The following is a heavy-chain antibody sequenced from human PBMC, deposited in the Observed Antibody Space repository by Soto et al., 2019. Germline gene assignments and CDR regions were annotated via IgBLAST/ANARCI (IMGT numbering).Heavy chain of an antibody. CDR2: IKSKTDGGTT. V-gene: IGHV3-15*01. CDR1: GFTFSNAW. D-gene: IGHD2-15*01. CDR3: STGGRIGYYFDC. Sequence: EVQLVESGGGLVKPGGSLRLSCAASGFTFSNAWMSWVRQAPGKGLEWVGRIKSKTDGGTTDYAAPVKGRFTISRDDSKNTLYLQMNSLKTEDRAVYYCSTGGRIGYYFDCWGQGTRITVSS. J-gene: IGHJ4*02.